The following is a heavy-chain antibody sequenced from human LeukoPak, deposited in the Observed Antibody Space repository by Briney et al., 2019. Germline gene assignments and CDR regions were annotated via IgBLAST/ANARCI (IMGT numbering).Heavy chain of an antibody. Sequence: SGTLSLTCAVSGGSISSSNWWSWVRQLPGKGLEWIGEIYHSGSTNYNPSLKSRVTISVDKSKNQFPLKLSSVTAADTAVYYCARKPTELWFGELASTYYFDYWGQGTLVTVSS. CDR2: IYHSGST. V-gene: IGHV4-4*02. CDR1: GGSISSSNW. D-gene: IGHD3-10*01. J-gene: IGHJ4*02. CDR3: ARKPTELWFGELASTYYFDY.